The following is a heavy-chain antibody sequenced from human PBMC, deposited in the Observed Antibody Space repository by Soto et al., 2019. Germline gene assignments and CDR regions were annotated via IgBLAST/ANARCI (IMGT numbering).Heavy chain of an antibody. CDR2: IYYSGST. D-gene: IGHD1-26*01. J-gene: IGHJ6*03. V-gene: IGHV4-39*01. CDR3: AMGSFSRATYYMEV. Sequence: SETLSLTCTVSGGSISSSSYYWGWIRQPPGKGLEWIGSIYYSGSTYYNPSLKSRVTISVDTSKNQFSLKLSSVTAADTAVYYCAMGSFSRATYYMEVWGKGTTVTVSS. CDR1: GGSISSSSYY.